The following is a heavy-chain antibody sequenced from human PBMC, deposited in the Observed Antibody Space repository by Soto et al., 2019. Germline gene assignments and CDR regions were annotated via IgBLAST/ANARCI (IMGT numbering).Heavy chain of an antibody. Sequence: GESLKISGTGSGYTFTDYWIGWVLQRPGKGLEWIGIIHPGDSDTGYIPSFQGHVTITVDKSTSTAYLQWNTLKAEDTAVYYCASHIGNDYYYYYAMDVWGQGTTVTVSS. CDR3: ASHIGNDYYYYYAMDV. CDR1: GYTFTDYW. J-gene: IGHJ6*02. D-gene: IGHD2-8*01. CDR2: IHPGDSDT. V-gene: IGHV5-51*01.